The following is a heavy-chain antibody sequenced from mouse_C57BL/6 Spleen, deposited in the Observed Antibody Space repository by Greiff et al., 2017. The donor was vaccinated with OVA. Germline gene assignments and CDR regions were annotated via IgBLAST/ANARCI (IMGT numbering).Heavy chain of an antibody. D-gene: IGHD1-1*01. Sequence: EVQLQQSGPELVKPGASVKMSCKASGYTFTDYNMHWVKQSHGKSLEWIGYINPNNGGTSYNQKFKGKATLTVNKSSSTAYMELRSLTSGDSAVYYCARAYYYYGSSLWYFDVWGTVTTVTVSS. J-gene: IGHJ1*03. CDR3: ARAYYYYGSSLWYFDV. V-gene: IGHV1-22*01. CDR2: INPNNGGT. CDR1: GYTFTDYN.